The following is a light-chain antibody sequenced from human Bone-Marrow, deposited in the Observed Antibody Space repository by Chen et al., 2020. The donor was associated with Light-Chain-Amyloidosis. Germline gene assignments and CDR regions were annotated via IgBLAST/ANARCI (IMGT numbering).Light chain of an antibody. CDR1: SSDVGDYKY. CDR2: EVS. J-gene: IGLJ1*01. V-gene: IGLV2-8*01. Sequence: QSALAQPPSASGSPGQSVTISCAGTSSDVGDYKYVSWYQQHPGKAPKLMIYEVSMRPSGVPDRFSGSKSGNTASLTVSGLQAEDEADYYCSSYAGSNNFVFGTGTKVTVL. CDR3: SSYAGSNNFV.